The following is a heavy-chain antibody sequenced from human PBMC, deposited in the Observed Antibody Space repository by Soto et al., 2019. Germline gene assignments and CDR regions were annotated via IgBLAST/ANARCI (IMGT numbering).Heavy chain of an antibody. CDR2: ISYDGSNK. Sequence: GGSLRLSCAASGFTFSSYAMHWVRQAPGKGLEWVAVISYDGSNKYYADSVKGRFTISRDNSKNTLYLQMNSLRAEDTAVYYCAREGFSQQWLVGYFDYWGQGTLVTVSS. D-gene: IGHD6-19*01. CDR1: GFTFSSYA. J-gene: IGHJ4*02. CDR3: AREGFSQQWLVGYFDY. V-gene: IGHV3-30-3*01.